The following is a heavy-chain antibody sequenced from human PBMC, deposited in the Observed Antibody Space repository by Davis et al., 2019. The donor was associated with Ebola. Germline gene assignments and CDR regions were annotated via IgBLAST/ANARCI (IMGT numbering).Heavy chain of an antibody. D-gene: IGHD3-22*01. CDR1: GFTFSSYA. CDR2: IKSKTDGGTT. CDR3: TTEGTTYYYDSSGYYLLNWFDP. Sequence: GGSLRLSCAASGFTFSSYAMSWVRQAPGKGLEWVGRIKSKTDGGTTDYAAPVKGRFTISRDDSKNTLYLQMNSLKTEDTAVYYCTTEGTTYYYDSSGYYLLNWFDPWGQGTLVTVSS. J-gene: IGHJ5*02. V-gene: IGHV3-15*01.